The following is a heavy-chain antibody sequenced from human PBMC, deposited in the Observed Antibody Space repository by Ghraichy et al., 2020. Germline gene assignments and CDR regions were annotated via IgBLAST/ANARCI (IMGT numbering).Heavy chain of an antibody. V-gene: IGHV3-23*01. CDR2: ISGSGGST. Sequence: GGSLRLSCAASGFTFSSYAMSWVRQAPGKGLEWVSAISGSGGSTYYADSVKGRFTISRDNSKNTLYLQMNSLRAEDTAVYYCAKGGADCSGGSCYDLYYYGMDVWGQGTTVTVSS. CDR1: GFTFSSYA. J-gene: IGHJ6*02. D-gene: IGHD2-15*01. CDR3: AKGGADCSGGSCYDLYYYGMDV.